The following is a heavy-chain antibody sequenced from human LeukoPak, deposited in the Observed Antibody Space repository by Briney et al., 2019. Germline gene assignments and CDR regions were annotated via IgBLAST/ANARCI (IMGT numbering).Heavy chain of an antibody. CDR1: GYTFTGYY. CDR2: INPNSGGA. CDR3: ARTQLWQKGYEFDY. D-gene: IGHD5-18*01. V-gene: IGHV1-2*02. Sequence: ASVKVSCKDSGYTFTGYYMHWVRQAPGQGLEWMGWINPNSGGANYAQKFQGRVTMTRDTSISTAYMALSRLRSDDTAVYYCARTQLWQKGYEFDYWGQGTLVTVSS. J-gene: IGHJ4*02.